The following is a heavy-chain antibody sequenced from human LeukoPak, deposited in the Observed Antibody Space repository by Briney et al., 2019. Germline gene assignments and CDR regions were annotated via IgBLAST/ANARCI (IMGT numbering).Heavy chain of an antibody. CDR3: ASVRGVPGWVPRFDY. Sequence: GGSLRLSCAASGFTFSSYAMSWVRQAPGKGLEWVSAISGSGGSTDYADSVKGRFTIARDNSKNTVYLHMNGLRAEDTAVYYCASVRGVPGWVPRFDYWGQGTLVTVSS. J-gene: IGHJ4*02. D-gene: IGHD3-10*02. V-gene: IGHV3-23*01. CDR2: ISGSGGST. CDR1: GFTFSSYA.